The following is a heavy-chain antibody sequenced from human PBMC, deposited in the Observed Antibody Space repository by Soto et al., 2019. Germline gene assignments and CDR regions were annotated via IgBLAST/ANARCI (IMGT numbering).Heavy chain of an antibody. V-gene: IGHV4-31*03. D-gene: IGHD6-6*01. Sequence: PSETLSLTCTVSGGSISSGGYYWSWIRQHPGKGLEWIGYIYYSGSTYYNPSLKSRVTISVDTSKNQFSLKLSPVTAADTAVYYCARDSRSIAARPLNRNFWFDPWGQGTLVTVSS. CDR3: ARDSRSIAARPLNRNFWFDP. CDR1: GGSISSGGYY. J-gene: IGHJ5*02. CDR2: IYYSGST.